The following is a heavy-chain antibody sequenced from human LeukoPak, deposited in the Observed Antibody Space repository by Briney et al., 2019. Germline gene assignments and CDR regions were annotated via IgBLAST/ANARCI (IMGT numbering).Heavy chain of an antibody. D-gene: IGHD3-10*01. Sequence: SQTLPLTCAISGDSVSSNSATWNWIRQSPSRGLEWLGRTYYRSKWYNEHAVSVKSRVTIIPDTSKNQFSLQLNSVTPEDTAMYYCARGYNGVNDYWGQGTLVTVSS. CDR3: ARGYNGVNDY. CDR1: GDSVSSNSAT. CDR2: TYYRSKWYN. V-gene: IGHV6-1*01. J-gene: IGHJ4*02.